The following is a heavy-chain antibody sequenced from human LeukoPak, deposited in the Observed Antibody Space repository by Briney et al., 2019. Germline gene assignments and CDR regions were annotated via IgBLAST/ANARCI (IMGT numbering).Heavy chain of an antibody. CDR2: VHYSGNT. CDR3: ARHPSMDV. V-gene: IGHV4-39*01. CDR1: GVSISGSSDY. Sequence: SETLSLTCTVSGVSISGSSDYWGWIRQPPGKGLEWIGSVHYSGNTFYNPSLKSRVTVSVDTSKNQFSLKLTSVTAADTSVYYCARHPSMDVWGQGTTVTVSS. J-gene: IGHJ6*02.